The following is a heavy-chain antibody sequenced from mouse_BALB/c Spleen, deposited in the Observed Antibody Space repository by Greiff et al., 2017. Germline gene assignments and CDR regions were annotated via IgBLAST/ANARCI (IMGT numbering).Heavy chain of an antibody. J-gene: IGHJ2*01. CDR1: GYTFSSYW. Sequence: QVQLQQSGAELMKPGASVKISCKATGYTFSSYWIEWVKQRPGHGLEWIGEILPGSGSTNYNEKFKGKATFTADTSSNTAYMQLSSLTSEDSAVYYCARRASLLRLNYWGQGTTLTVSS. D-gene: IGHD1-2*01. V-gene: IGHV1-9*01. CDR2: ILPGSGST. CDR3: ARRASLLRLNY.